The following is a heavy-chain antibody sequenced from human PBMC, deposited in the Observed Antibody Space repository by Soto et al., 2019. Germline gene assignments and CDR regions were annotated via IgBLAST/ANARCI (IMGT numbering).Heavy chain of an antibody. CDR3: ARDCSSKNCYPTPHSYGMDV. Sequence: GASVKVSCKASGYTFMNYALQWVRQAPGQSLERMGWITAGNGDTTYSQKFQGRVTITRDTSASAAYMELSSLRSEDTAMYFCARDCSSKNCYPTPHSYGMDVWGQGTTVTVSS. J-gene: IGHJ6*02. CDR2: ITAGNGDT. D-gene: IGHD2-2*01. V-gene: IGHV1-3*01. CDR1: GYTFMNYA.